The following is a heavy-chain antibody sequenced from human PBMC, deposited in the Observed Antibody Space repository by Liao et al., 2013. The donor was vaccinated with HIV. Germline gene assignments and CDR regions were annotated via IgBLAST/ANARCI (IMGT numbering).Heavy chain of an antibody. CDR3: ARVNYGDYFHAFDI. J-gene: IGHJ3*02. CDR2: IYHSGST. Sequence: QVQLQESGPGLVKPSQTLSLTCSVSGGSISSGSYYWSWIRQPAGKGLEWIGRIYHSGSTNYKPSLKSRVTISVDTSKNQFSLNLSSVTAADTAVYYCARVNYGDYFHAFDIWGQGTVVTVSS. V-gene: IGHV4-61*02. D-gene: IGHD4-17*01. CDR1: GGSISSGSYY.